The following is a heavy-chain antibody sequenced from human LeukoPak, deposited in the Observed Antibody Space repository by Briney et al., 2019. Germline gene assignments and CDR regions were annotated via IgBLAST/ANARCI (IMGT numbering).Heavy chain of an antibody. V-gene: IGHV1-8*01. CDR3: ARVGIVATLVYFDY. CDR2: MSPNSGNT. D-gene: IGHD5-12*01. CDR1: GDTFTSYD. J-gene: IGHJ4*02. Sequence: ASVKVSCKASGDTFTSYDINWVRQATGQGLEWMGWMSPNSGNTGYAQKFQGRVTMTRDTSISTAYMELSRLRSDDTAVYYCARVGIVATLVYFDYWGQGTLVTVSS.